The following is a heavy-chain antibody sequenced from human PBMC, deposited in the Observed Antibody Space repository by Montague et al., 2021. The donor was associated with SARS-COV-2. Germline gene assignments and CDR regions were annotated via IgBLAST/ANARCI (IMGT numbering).Heavy chain of an antibody. Sequence: SETLSLTCSVSGGSFSPYYWTWIRQTPGKGLEWIGYVSHTGTTNYTPSLQSRVSMFLDSSKSQFSLELSSVTAADTAIYYCARFRIWNHPYGMDVWGQGTTVIVSS. D-gene: IGHD2-15*01. CDR3: ARFRIWNHPYGMDV. J-gene: IGHJ6*02. V-gene: IGHV4-59*12. CDR2: VSHTGTT. CDR1: GGSFSPYY.